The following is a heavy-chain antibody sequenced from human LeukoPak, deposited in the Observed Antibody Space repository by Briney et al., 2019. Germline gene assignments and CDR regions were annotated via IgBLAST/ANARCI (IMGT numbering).Heavy chain of an antibody. CDR2: ISGSGGST. J-gene: IGHJ4*02. Sequence: GGSLRLSCAASGFTFSSYAMSWVRQASGKGLEWVSAISGSGGSTYYADSVKGRFTISRDNSKNALYLQMNSLRAEDTAVYYCAKSAAAPGSYFDYWGQGTLVTVSS. CDR1: GFTFSSYA. D-gene: IGHD2-2*01. V-gene: IGHV3-23*01. CDR3: AKSAAAPGSYFDY.